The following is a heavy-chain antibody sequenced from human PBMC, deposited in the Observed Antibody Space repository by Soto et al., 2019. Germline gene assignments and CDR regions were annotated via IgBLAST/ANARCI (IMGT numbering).Heavy chain of an antibody. V-gene: IGHV1-69*11. CDR2: IVPSLDTT. Sequence: QVHLVQSGTEVKKPGSSVKVSCKASGGTFSSSGFSWVRQAPGQGLEWMGMIVPSLDTTNYAQKFQARVTITADEVTSTAYMALRSLRSEDTAVHYCARWPQPRYTADPYAVDVWGQGTRVIVSS. CDR1: GGTFSSSG. J-gene: IGHJ6*02. D-gene: IGHD3-16*02. CDR3: ARWPQPRYTADPYAVDV.